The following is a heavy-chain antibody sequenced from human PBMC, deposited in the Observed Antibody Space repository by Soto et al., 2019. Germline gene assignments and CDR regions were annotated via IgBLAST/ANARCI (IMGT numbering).Heavy chain of an antibody. J-gene: IGHJ4*02. CDR3: QGGDF. CDR1: GGSFRGYF. D-gene: IGHD3-16*01. Sequence: SETLSLTCAVSGGSFRGYFWSWIRQSPAKGLEWIGEINDSGNTYYNPSFKSRLAISVDTSTSQISLRLTSVTAADSAVYYCQGGDFWGQGTRVTVSS. CDR2: INDSGNT. V-gene: IGHV4-34*01.